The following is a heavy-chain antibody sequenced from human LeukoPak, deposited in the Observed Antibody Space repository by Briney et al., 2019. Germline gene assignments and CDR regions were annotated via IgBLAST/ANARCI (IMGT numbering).Heavy chain of an antibody. V-gene: IGHV1-69*13. Sequence: ASVKVSCKASGGTFISYAISWVRQAPGQGLEWMGGIIPIFGTANYAQKFQGRVTITADESTSTAYMELSSLRSEDTAVYYCGVDTAMVYYYYYGMDVWGQGTTVTVSS. J-gene: IGHJ6*02. CDR3: GVDTAMVYYYYYGMDV. D-gene: IGHD5-18*01. CDR1: GGTFISYA. CDR2: IIPIFGTA.